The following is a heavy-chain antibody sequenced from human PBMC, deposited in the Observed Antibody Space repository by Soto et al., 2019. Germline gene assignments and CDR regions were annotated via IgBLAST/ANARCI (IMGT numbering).Heavy chain of an antibody. Sequence: GASVKVSCKASGGTFSSYAISWVRQAPGQGLEWMGGIIPIFGTANYAQKFQGRVTITADESTSTAYMELSSLRSEDTAVYYCARNRRYSSSWYWFWFDPWGQGTLVTVSS. J-gene: IGHJ5*02. V-gene: IGHV1-69*13. CDR3: ARNRRYSSSWYWFWFDP. D-gene: IGHD6-13*01. CDR1: GGTFSSYA. CDR2: IIPIFGTA.